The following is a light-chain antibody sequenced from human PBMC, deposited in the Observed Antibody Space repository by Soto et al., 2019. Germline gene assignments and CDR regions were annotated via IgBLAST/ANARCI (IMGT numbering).Light chain of an antibody. V-gene: IGKV3-11*01. CDR1: RSVSSY. CDR3: QQRSNWPIT. CDR2: DAS. Sequence: EIVVTHSPATLSFSPGESATLSCRATRSVSSYLAWYQQKPGQAPRLLIYDASSRPTDIPARFSGSGSGTDFTLTISSLEPEDFALYYCQQRSNWPITFGQGTRLEIK. J-gene: IGKJ5*01.